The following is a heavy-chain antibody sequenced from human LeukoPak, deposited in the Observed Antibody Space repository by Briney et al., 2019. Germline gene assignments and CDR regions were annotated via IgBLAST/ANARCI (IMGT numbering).Heavy chain of an antibody. CDR2: ISGSGGST. Sequence: QSGGSLRLSCAASGFTFSSYAMSWVRQAPGKGLEWVSAISGSGGSTYYADSVKGRFTISRDNSKNTLYLQMSSLRAEDTAVYYCAKDQMVTTSSYDYWGQGTLVTVSS. CDR3: AKDQMVTTSSYDY. V-gene: IGHV3-23*01. J-gene: IGHJ4*02. CDR1: GFTFSSYA. D-gene: IGHD4-17*01.